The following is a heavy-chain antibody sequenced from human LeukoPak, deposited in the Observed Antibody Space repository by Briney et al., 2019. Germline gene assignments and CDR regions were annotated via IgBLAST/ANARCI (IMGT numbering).Heavy chain of an antibody. D-gene: IGHD1-26*01. CDR2: IFTRGSS. V-gene: IGHV4-4*09. J-gene: IGHJ5*02. CDR3: AIKKGGWFDP. Sequence: PSETLSLNCTVSGASISTYYWSWLRQPPGKELEWIGYIFTRGSSNYNPSLKSRVSISVDASKNELSLRLTSVTAADTAVYYCAIKKGGWFDPWGQGILVTVSS. CDR1: GASISTYY.